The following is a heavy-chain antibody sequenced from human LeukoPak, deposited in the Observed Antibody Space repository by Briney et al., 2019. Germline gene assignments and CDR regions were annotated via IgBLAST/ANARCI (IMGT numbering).Heavy chain of an antibody. J-gene: IGHJ4*02. CDR3: AGQGVAAAGTSRFDY. V-gene: IGHV4-34*01. Sequence: PSETLSLTCTVYGVSFSGYCWSWIRQPPGKGLEWVGGINHSGSTNYNPSLKSRGTISVDTSKNQFSLKLSSLTAADTAVYYCAGQGVAAAGTSRFDYWGQGTLVTVSS. D-gene: IGHD6-13*01. CDR1: GVSFSGYC. CDR2: INHSGST.